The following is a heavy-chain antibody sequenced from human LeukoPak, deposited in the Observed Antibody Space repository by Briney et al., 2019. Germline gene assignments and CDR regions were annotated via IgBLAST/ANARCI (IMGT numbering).Heavy chain of an antibody. J-gene: IGHJ4*02. CDR2: IHRDDRT. V-gene: IGHV3-53*01. Sequence: GGSLRLSCAASGFAVSGDYMSWVRQAPGKGLDWVSIIHRDDRTYYADSAKGRFTISRDISKNTRYLQMNALRAEDTAVYYCATRIFWGQGTLVTVSS. CDR3: ATRIF. CDR1: GFAVSGDY. D-gene: IGHD3-3*02.